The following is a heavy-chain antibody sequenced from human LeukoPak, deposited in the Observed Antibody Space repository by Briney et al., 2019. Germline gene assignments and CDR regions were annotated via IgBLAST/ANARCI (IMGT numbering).Heavy chain of an antibody. V-gene: IGHV4-39*01. CDR3: ARLGVQWELWVGALDI. Sequence: SETLSLTCTVSGDSISSSPYYWGWIRQPPGKGLEWIGSIYYSGSTYYNPSLKSRVNISLDTSKNHFSLNLISVTAADTAVYYCARLGVQWELWVGALDIWGQGTTVTVSS. J-gene: IGHJ3*02. D-gene: IGHD3-10*01. CDR2: IYYSGST. CDR1: GDSISSSPYY.